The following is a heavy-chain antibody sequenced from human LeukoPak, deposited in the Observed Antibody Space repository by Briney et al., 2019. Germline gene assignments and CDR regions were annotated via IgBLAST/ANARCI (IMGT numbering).Heavy chain of an antibody. Sequence: SETLSLTCTVSGGSIRTYYWNWIRQSPGKGLEWVGYIYDTGSTNYNPSLKSRVTISVDTSKNQFSLKLSSVTAADTAVYYCARGRISMVRGVILDYWGQGTLVTVSS. CDR1: GGSIRTYY. CDR3: ARGRISMVRGVILDY. V-gene: IGHV4-59*01. D-gene: IGHD3-10*01. CDR2: IYDTGST. J-gene: IGHJ4*02.